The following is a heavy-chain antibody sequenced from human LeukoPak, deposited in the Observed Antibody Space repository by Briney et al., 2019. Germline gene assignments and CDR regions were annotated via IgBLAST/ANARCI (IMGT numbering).Heavy chain of an antibody. CDR1: GFTFSSYG. CDR2: IHYDGSNR. D-gene: IGHD3-10*01. CDR3: AKGRATMVRGVRYFDY. J-gene: IGHJ4*02. Sequence: GGSLRLSCAASGFTFSSYGMHWVRQAPGKGLEWVAFIHYDGSNRYYADSVKGRSTISRDNSKNTLYLQMNSLRAEDTAVYYCAKGRATMVRGVRYFDYWGQGTLVTVSS. V-gene: IGHV3-30*02.